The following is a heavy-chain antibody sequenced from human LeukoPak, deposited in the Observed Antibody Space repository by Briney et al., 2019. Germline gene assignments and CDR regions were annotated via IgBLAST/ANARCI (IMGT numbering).Heavy chain of an antibody. D-gene: IGHD4-17*01. J-gene: IGHJ4*02. CDR1: GFTVSSNY. CDR2: IYSGGST. V-gene: IGHV3-53*01. Sequence: PGGSLRLSCAASGFTVSSNYMSWVRQAPGKGLEWVSVIYSGGSTYYADSVKGRFTISRDNSKNTLYLQMNSLRAEDTAVYYCARGGAHYGDFYFDYWGQGTLVTVSS. CDR3: ARGGAHYGDFYFDY.